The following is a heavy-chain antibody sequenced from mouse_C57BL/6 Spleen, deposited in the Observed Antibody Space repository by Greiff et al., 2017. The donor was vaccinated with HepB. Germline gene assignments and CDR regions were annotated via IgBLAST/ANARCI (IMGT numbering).Heavy chain of an antibody. CDR3: ARVDGYYGWYFDV. V-gene: IGHV1-64*01. CDR2: IHPNSGST. J-gene: IGHJ1*03. D-gene: IGHD2-3*01. CDR1: GYTFTSYW. Sequence: VQLQQPGAELVKPGASVKLSCKASGYTFTSYWMHWVKQRPGQGLEWIGMIHPNSGSTNYNEKFKSKATLTVDKSSSTAYMQLSSLTSEDSAVYYCARVDGYYGWYFDVWGTGTTVTVSS.